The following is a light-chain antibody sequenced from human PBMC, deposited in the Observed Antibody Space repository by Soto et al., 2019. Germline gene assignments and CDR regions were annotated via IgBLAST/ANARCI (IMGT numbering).Light chain of an antibody. Sequence: QSVLTRPPSTSGTPGQRVTISCSGTSSNIESNTVSWYQQLPGTAPKLLIYSSHQRPSGVPDRLSGSKSGTSASLAISGLQSDDEADYYCAAWDDSLSGPVFGGGTKLTV. CDR1: SSNIESNT. J-gene: IGLJ3*02. CDR2: SSH. CDR3: AAWDDSLSGPV. V-gene: IGLV1-44*01.